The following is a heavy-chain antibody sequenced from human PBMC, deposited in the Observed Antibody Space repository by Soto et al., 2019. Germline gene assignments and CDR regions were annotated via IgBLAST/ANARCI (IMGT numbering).Heavy chain of an antibody. V-gene: IGHV3-23*01. D-gene: IGHD4-17*01. J-gene: IGHJ6*02. Sequence: EVQLLESGGGLVQPGGSLRLSSAASGFTFSSYAMSWVRQAPGKGLEWVSAISGSGGSTYYADSVKGRFTISRDNSKNTLYLQMNSLRAEDTAVYYCAKDGDPDYYYGMDVWGQGTTVTVSS. CDR2: ISGSGGST. CDR3: AKDGDPDYYYGMDV. CDR1: GFTFSSYA.